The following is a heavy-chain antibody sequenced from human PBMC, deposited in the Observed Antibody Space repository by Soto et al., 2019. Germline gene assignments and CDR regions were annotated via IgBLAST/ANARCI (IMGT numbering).Heavy chain of an antibody. V-gene: IGHV1-69*06. J-gene: IGHJ6*02. CDR2: IIPIFGTA. CDR1: GGTFSSYA. Sequence: SVKVACKASGGTFSSYAISWVRQAPGQGLEWMGGIIPIFGTANYAQKFQGRVTITADKSTSTAYMELSSLRSEDTAVYYCARDEYSSSWPLYYYGMDVWGQGTTVTVSS. CDR3: ARDEYSSSWPLYYYGMDV. D-gene: IGHD6-13*01.